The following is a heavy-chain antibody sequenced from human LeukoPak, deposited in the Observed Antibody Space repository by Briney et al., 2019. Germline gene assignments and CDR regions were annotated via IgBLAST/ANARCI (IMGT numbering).Heavy chain of an antibody. J-gene: IGHJ4*02. Sequence: PSETLSLTCTVSGASLTHDYWSSIRQTPEKGLEWIAYIQYSGSTFYNPSLRSRVTISLDTSKNQFSLKLASVTAADTAVYYCARGGSQFDHWGQGALVTVSS. CDR2: IQYSGST. D-gene: IGHD5-12*01. V-gene: IGHV4-59*01. CDR3: ARGGSQFDH. CDR1: GASLTHDY.